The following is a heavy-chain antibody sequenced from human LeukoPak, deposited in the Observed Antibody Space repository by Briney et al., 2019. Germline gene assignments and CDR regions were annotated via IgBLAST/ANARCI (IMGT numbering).Heavy chain of an antibody. D-gene: IGHD2-8*01. CDR2: IYYSGST. Sequence: PSETLSLTCTVSGGSISSYYWSWIRQPPGKGLEWIGYIYYSGSTNYNPSLKSRVTISVDTSKNQFSLKLSSVTAADTAVYYCARLPTKDYFDYWGQGTLVTVSS. CDR1: GGSISSYY. CDR3: ARLPTKDYFDY. V-gene: IGHV4-59*08. J-gene: IGHJ4*02.